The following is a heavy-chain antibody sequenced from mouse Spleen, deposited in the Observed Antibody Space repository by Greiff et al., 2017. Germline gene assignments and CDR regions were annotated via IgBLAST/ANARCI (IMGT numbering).Heavy chain of an antibody. D-gene: IGHD2-5*01. CDR1: GFTFSSYA. J-gene: IGHJ2*01. V-gene: IGHV5-9-1*02. CDR3: TRVDRHSNLDY. Sequence: EVQVVESGEGLVKPGGSLKLSCAASGFTFSSYAMSWVRQTPEKRLEWVAYISSGGDYIYYADTVKGRFTISRDNARNTLYLQMSSLKSEDTAMYYCTRVDRHSNLDYWGQGTTLTVSS. CDR2: ISSGGDYI.